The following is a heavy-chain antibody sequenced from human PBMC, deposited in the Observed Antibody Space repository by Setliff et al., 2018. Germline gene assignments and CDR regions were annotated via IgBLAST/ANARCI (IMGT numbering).Heavy chain of an antibody. V-gene: IGHV3-23*03. CDR3: AKPQVELRWGFES. D-gene: IGHD1-7*01. Sequence: LRLSCAASGFTFSTYAMSWVRQAPGKGLEWVSTIYSGDRNTFYTDSVKGRFTIFRDGSKNTLYLQMTSLRAEDTAVYYCAKPQVELRWGFESWGQGTLVTVS. CDR1: GFTFSTYA. CDR2: IYSGDRNT. J-gene: IGHJ4*02.